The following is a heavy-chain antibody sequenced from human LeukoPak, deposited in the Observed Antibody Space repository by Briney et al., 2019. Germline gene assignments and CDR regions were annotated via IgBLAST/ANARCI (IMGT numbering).Heavy chain of an antibody. CDR1: GYTFTDYN. Sequence: GASVKVSCKASGYTFTDYNMHWVRQAPGQGLEWMGWINPKSGVTNYAQKFQGRVSMTRDTSINTAYMDLSRLRSDDTAVYHCTREPLQQQLVGEDSDAFDIWGQGTMVTVSS. J-gene: IGHJ3*02. D-gene: IGHD6-13*01. V-gene: IGHV1-2*02. CDR2: INPKSGVT. CDR3: TREPLQQQLVGEDSDAFDI.